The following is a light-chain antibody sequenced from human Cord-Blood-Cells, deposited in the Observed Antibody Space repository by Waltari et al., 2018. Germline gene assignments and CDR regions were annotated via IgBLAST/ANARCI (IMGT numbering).Light chain of an antibody. CDR3: QQSYSTPPT. Sequence: DIQMTQSPSSLSASVGDSVPITCRASQSISSYLNWYQQKPWKAPKLLIYAASSLQSGVPSRFSGSGSGTDFTLTISSLQPEDFATYYCQQSYSTPPTFGQGTKVEIK. CDR1: QSISSY. CDR2: AAS. V-gene: IGKV1-39*01. J-gene: IGKJ1*01.